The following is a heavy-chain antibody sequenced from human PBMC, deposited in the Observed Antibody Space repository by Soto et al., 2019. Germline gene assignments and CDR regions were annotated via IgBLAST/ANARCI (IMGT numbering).Heavy chain of an antibody. CDR2: ISATGGST. V-gene: IGHV3-23*01. D-gene: IGHD2-21*02. CDR3: AKGFIRDCGGDCTVDT. CDR1: GFTFSSYT. J-gene: IGHJ5*02. Sequence: AGGSLRLSCAASGFTFSSYTMSWVRQAPGKGLEWVSGISATGGSTYYADSVKDRFTFSRDNSKNTLYLQMNSLRAEDTAVYCCAKGFIRDCGGDCTVDTWGQGTLVTVSS.